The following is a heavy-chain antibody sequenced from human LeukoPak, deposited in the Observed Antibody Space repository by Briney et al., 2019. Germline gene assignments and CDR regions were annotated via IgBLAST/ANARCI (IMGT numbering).Heavy chain of an antibody. D-gene: IGHD6-19*01. CDR2: ISPNSVEK. CDR1: GYTFSDYY. V-gene: IGHV1-2*02. CDR3: ARAAVGAFDI. Sequence: ASVKVSCKASGYTFSDYYMHWVRQAPAQGLEWMGWISPNSVEKVYAQKFQGRVTMTRNTSISTAYMELSRLRSDDTAVYYCARAAVGAFDIWGQGTMVTVSS. J-gene: IGHJ3*02.